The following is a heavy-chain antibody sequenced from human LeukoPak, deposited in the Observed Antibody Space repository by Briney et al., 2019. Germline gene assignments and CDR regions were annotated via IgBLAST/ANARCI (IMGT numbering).Heavy chain of an antibody. J-gene: IGHJ4*02. CDR1: GFTFSNNW. CDR2: IFRDDSSI. CDR3: VRSYDY. V-gene: IGHV3-74*03. Sequence: PGGSLRLSCAAPGFTFSNNWMHWVRQAPGKGLVWVSRIFRDDSSISYADSVRGRFTISRDNAKNTLYLQMNSLRADDTAIYYCVRSYDYWGQGTMVIVSS.